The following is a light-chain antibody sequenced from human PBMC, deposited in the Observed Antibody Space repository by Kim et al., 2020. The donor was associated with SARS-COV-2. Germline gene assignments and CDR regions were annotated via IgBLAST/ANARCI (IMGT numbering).Light chain of an antibody. CDR3: QQYGGSPSFT. V-gene: IGKV3-20*01. Sequence: PGDAATLSCRASQSVTSNYLAWYQHRPGQAPRLLIYAASKRAEGIPDRFSGSGSVADFTLTISRLEPEDFAVYYCQQYGGSPSFTFGQGTRLEIK. CDR1: QSVTSNY. J-gene: IGKJ5*01. CDR2: AAS.